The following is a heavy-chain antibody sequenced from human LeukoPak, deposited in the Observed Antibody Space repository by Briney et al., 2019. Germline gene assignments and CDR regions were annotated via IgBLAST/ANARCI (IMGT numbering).Heavy chain of an antibody. D-gene: IGHD5-12*01. CDR2: ISSSSSYI. V-gene: IGHV3-21*01. CDR1: GFTFSSYR. Sequence: SGGSLRLSCAASGFTFSSYRMNWVRQAPGEGLEWVSSISSSSSYIHYADSVRGRFTISRDNAKNSLYLQMNSLRAEDTAVYYCASSGYDPYGMDVWGQGTTVTVSS. J-gene: IGHJ6*02. CDR3: ASSGYDPYGMDV.